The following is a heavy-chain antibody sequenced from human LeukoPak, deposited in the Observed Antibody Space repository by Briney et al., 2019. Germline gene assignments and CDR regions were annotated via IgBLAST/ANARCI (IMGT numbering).Heavy chain of an antibody. CDR3: ASKSYLSDFDY. CDR2: IKQDGSEK. D-gene: IGHD3-10*01. CDR1: GFTFSSYW. Sequence: PGGSLRLSCAASGFTFSSYWMSWVRQAPGKGLEWVANIKQDGSEKYYVDSVEGRFTISRDNAKNSLYLQMNSLRAEDTAVYYCASKSYLSDFDYWGQGTLVTVSS. J-gene: IGHJ4*02. V-gene: IGHV3-7*03.